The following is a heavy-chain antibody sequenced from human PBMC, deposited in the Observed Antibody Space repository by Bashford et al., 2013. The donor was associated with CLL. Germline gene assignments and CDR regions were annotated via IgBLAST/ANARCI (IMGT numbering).Heavy chain of an antibody. CDR2: ISSSSSI. CDR3: ASDRNGMDV. V-gene: IGHV3-69-1*01. J-gene: IGHJ6*02. Sequence: RQAPGKGLEWVSSISSSSSIYYADSVRGRFTISRDNAKNSLYLQMNSLRAEDTAVYYCASDRNGMDVWGQGTTVTVSS.